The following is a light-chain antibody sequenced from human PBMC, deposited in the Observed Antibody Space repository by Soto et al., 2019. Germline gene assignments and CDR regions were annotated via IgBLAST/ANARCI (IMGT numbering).Light chain of an antibody. CDR1: SSGVGRYNL. CDR2: EVN. Sequence: QSALTQPASVSGSPGQSITISCTGTSSGVGRYNLVSWYQQHPGKAPKLTIHEVNKRPSGVSKRFSGSKSSITDSLTISGLQDEDEADYYCCSYAGVITLVFGGGTPLTVL. J-gene: IGLJ2*01. V-gene: IGLV2-23*02. CDR3: CSYAGVITLV.